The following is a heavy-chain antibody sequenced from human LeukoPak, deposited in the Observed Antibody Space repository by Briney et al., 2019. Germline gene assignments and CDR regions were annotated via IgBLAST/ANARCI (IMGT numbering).Heavy chain of an antibody. CDR2: IRYDGSNK. Sequence: PGGSLRLSCAASGFTFSSYGMHWVRQAPGKGLEWVAFIRYDGSNKYYADSVKGRFTISRDNSKNTLYLQMNSLRAEDTAVYYCARDMTTQQTSFDYWGQGTLVTVSS. CDR1: GFTFSSYG. V-gene: IGHV3-30*02. CDR3: ARDMTTQQTSFDY. D-gene: IGHD4-11*01. J-gene: IGHJ4*02.